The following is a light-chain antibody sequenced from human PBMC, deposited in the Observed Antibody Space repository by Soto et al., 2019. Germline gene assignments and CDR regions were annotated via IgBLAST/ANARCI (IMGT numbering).Light chain of an antibody. Sequence: EIVMTQSPATLSVSPGERATLSCRASQSVSSNLAWYQQKPGQAPRLLIYAASARATGIPARFSGSGSGTEFTLTISSLQSEDFALYYCQQYNNWYTFGQGTKLEIK. J-gene: IGKJ2*01. CDR1: QSVSSN. CDR2: AAS. V-gene: IGKV3-15*01. CDR3: QQYNNWYT.